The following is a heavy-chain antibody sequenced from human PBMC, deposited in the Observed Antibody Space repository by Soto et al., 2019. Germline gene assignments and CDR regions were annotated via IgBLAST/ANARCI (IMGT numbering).Heavy chain of an antibody. CDR3: ERYTITRGDKDYYVGMDV. J-gene: IGHJ6*02. D-gene: IGHD3-9*01. CDR1: GGSISSSKYY. CDR2: IYYSGST. V-gene: IGHV4-39*01. Sequence: SENPSLTCTVSGGSISSSKYYWGWIRQPPGKGLEGIGSIYYSGSTHYTPSLKSRVTISVDTSKNQFSLKLSSVTAAVTAVDYCERYTITRGDKDYYVGMDVLGQVSTVT.